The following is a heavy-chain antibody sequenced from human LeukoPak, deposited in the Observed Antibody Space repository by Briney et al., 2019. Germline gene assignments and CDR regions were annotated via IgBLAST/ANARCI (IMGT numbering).Heavy chain of an antibody. D-gene: IGHD3-10*01. V-gene: IGHV6-1*01. J-gene: IGHJ5*02. CDR3: ARDNTMVRGVIFGFDP. CDR2: TYYRSKWYN. Sequence: SQTLSLTCAISGDSVSSNSAAWNWIRQSPSRGLEWLGRTYYRSKWYNDYAVSVKSRITINPDTSKNQFSLQLNSVTPEDTAVYYCARDNTMVRGVIFGFDPWGQGTLVTVSS. CDR1: GDSVSSNSAA.